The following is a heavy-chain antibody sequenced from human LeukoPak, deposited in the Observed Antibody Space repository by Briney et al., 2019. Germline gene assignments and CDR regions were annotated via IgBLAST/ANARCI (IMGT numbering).Heavy chain of an antibody. CDR2: ISSSGGT. Sequence: PSETLSLTCTVSGDSISSGDYYRSWIRQPAGKGLEWIGRISSSGGTNYNPSLKSRVTISVDTSKNQFSLKLSSVTAADTAVYFCAREVRSAWASFDPWGQGTLVTVSS. CDR3: AREVRSAWASFDP. V-gene: IGHV4-61*02. J-gene: IGHJ5*02. D-gene: IGHD1-26*01. CDR1: GDSISSGDYY.